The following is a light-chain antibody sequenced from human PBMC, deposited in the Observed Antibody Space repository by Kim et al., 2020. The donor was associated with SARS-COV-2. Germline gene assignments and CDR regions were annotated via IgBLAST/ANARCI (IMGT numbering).Light chain of an antibody. CDR2: DTS. CDR1: QSVSSY. CDR3: QQRSNWPIT. V-gene: IGKV3-11*01. J-gene: IGKJ5*01. Sequence: EIVLTQSPATLSLSPGQRATLSCRASQSVSSYLAWYQHKPGQAPRLLIYDTSNRATGIPARFSGSGSGTDFTLTISSLEPKDFALYYCQQRSNWPITFRQGTRLEIK.